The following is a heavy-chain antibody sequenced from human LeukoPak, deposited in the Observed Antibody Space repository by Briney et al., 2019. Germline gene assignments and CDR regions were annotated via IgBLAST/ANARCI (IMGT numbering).Heavy chain of an antibody. CDR3: ARGRGRWLQFPYYYYYYMDV. Sequence: SETLSLTCAVYGGSFSGYYWSWIRQPPGKGLEWIGEINHSGSTNYNPSLKSRVTISVDTSKNQFSLKLSSVTAADTAVYYCARGRGRWLQFPYYYYYYMDVWGKGTTVTISS. J-gene: IGHJ6*03. CDR1: GGSFSGYY. CDR2: INHSGST. D-gene: IGHD5-24*01. V-gene: IGHV4-34*01.